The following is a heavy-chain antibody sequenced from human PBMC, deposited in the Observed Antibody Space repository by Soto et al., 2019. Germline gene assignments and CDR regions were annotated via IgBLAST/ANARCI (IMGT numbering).Heavy chain of an antibody. Sequence: QVQLVQSGAEVKKPGASVKVSCKASGYTFTSYGISWVRQAPGQGLEWMGWIRAYNGNTNYAQKLQGRVTMTTDTSTSTVYMELWCLRSVDTAVYYGARDLPTMDVWGQGTTVTVSS. J-gene: IGHJ6*02. CDR2: IRAYNGNT. V-gene: IGHV1-18*01. CDR3: ARDLPTMDV. CDR1: GYTFTSYG.